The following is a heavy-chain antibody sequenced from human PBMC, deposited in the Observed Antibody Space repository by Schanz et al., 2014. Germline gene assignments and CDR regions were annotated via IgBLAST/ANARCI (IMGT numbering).Heavy chain of an antibody. CDR3: ARVLGGDEGLDQ. Sequence: VQLVESGGGVVQPGRSLRLSCAASGFSFSDYSMNWVRQAPGKGLEWISYIKISGDVFYTDSVKGRFTISRDNPKNSLCLQMNSLRAEDTALYYCARVLGGDEGLDQWGQGTLVTVSS. CDR2: IKISGDV. V-gene: IGHV3-21*05. J-gene: IGHJ4*02. CDR1: GFSFSDYS. D-gene: IGHD6-13*01.